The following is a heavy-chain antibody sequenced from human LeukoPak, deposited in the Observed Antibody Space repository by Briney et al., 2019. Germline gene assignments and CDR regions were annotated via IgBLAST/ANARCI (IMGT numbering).Heavy chain of an antibody. J-gene: IGHJ5*02. CDR2: IYSGGST. CDR1: GFTVSSNY. D-gene: IGHD6-13*01. CDR3: ARGSSSGWFDP. Sequence: PGGPLRLSCAASGFTVSSNYMSWARQAPGKGLEWVSVIYSGGSTYYADSVKGRFTISRDNSKNTLYLQMNSLRAEDTAVYYCARGSSSGWFDPWGQGTLVTVSS. V-gene: IGHV3-66*02.